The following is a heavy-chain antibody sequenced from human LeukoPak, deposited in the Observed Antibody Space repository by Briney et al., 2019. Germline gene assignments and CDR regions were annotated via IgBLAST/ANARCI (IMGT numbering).Heavy chain of an antibody. CDR2: IESNGGDK. J-gene: IGHJ6*03. V-gene: IGHV3-7*04. CDR1: GFSFSIYW. CDR3: TRGRFCINTSCRYYYYYYMDV. Sequence: TGGSLRLSCAASGFSFSIYWMSWIRQTPGKGLEYVANIESNGGDKYYVDSVKGRFTISRDNAKNSLYLQMNSLRAEDTAVYYCTRGRFCINTSCRYYYYYYMDVWGRGTTVTVSS. D-gene: IGHD2-2*01.